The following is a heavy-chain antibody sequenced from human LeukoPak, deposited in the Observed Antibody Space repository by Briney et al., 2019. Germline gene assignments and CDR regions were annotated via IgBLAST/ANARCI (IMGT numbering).Heavy chain of an antibody. J-gene: IGHJ6*02. V-gene: IGHV4-4*02. D-gene: IGHD6-25*01. Sequence: SGTLSLTCAVSGGSISSSNWWSWVRQPPGKGLEWIGEIYHSGSTNYNPSLKSRVTISVDKSKNQYSLKLSSVTAADTAVYYCARDRSGYFYAMDVWGQGTTVTVSS. CDR3: ARDRSGYFYAMDV. CDR2: IYHSGST. CDR1: GGSISSSNW.